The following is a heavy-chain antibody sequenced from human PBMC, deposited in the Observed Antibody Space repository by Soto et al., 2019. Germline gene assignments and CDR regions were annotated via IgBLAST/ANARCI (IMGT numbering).Heavy chain of an antibody. CDR1: GCTFSSDA. V-gene: IGHV1-18*01. CDR3: ARAPQRGITIFGGVIEDWFDP. D-gene: IGHD3-3*01. J-gene: IGHJ5*02. CDR2: LSSYNGNT. Sequence: GASVKGYFNASGCTFSSDAISWVRPAPGQVRECIGCLSSYNGNTNYAQNLQGRVTMTTDTSTSTAYMELRSLRSDDTAVYYCARAPQRGITIFGGVIEDWFDPGGQGNLVTVS.